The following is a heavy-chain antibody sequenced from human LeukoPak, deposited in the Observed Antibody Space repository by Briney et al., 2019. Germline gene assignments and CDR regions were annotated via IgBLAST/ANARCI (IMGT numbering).Heavy chain of an antibody. Sequence: SETLSLTCTVSGGSISSISYYWGWIRRPSGKGLEWIGSIYYSGSTYYNPSLKSRVTISVDTSKNQFSLKLSSVTAADTAVYYCARRVVRGVITTQPTDYWGQGTLVTVSS. V-gene: IGHV4-39*01. CDR3: ARRVVRGVITTQPTDY. CDR2: IYYSGST. CDR1: GGSISSISYY. D-gene: IGHD3-10*01. J-gene: IGHJ4*02.